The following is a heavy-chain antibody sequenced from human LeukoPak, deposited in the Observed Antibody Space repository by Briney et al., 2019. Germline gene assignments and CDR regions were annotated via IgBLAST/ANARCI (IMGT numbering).Heavy chain of an antibody. J-gene: IGHJ4*02. D-gene: IGHD4-17*01. CDR3: SRGLHDYGDSNYYFDQ. CDR1: GFSFGDDA. CDR2: IRKKGYGETT. Sequence: EPGRSLRLSCTASGFSFGDDAWSWLRQAPGRGLEFVSFIRKKGYGETTDYAASVRGRFTISRDDAKSTAYLQMNSLEIEDTALYYCSRGLHDYGDSNYYFDQWGRGTQVTVSS. V-gene: IGHV3-49*03.